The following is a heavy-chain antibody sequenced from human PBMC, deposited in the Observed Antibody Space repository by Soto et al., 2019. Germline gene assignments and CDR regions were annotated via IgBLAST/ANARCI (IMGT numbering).Heavy chain of an antibody. CDR1: GASISSYY. CDR2: IYYSGST. D-gene: IGHD3-22*01. Sequence: SETLSLTCTVSGASISSYYWSWVRQPPGKGLEWIGYIYYSGSTKYNPSLKSRVTISVDTSKNQFSLKLSSVTAADTAVYYCARDHYYDSTGYYDYWGQGTLVTVSS. J-gene: IGHJ4*02. CDR3: ARDHYYDSTGYYDY. V-gene: IGHV4-59*01.